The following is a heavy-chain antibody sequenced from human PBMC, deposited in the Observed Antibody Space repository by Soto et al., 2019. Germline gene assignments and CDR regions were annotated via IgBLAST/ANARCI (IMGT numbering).Heavy chain of an antibody. D-gene: IGHD2-8*01. CDR2: IYYSGST. CDR1: GGSISSYY. CDR3: ARHSCHGVCLKFAY. J-gene: IGHJ4*02. Sequence: PSETLSLTCTVSGGSISSYYWIWIRQPPGKGLEWIGYIYYSGSTNYNPSLKSRVTISVDTSKNQFSLKLSSVTAADTAVYYCARHSCHGVCLKFAYWXQGTLVTVSS. V-gene: IGHV4-59*08.